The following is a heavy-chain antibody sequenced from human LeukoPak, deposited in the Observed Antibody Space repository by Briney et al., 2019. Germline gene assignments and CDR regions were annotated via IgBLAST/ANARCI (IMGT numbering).Heavy chain of an antibody. CDR2: IRYDGSNK. V-gene: IGHV3-30*02. CDR1: GFTFSSYG. CDR3: AKDDYYDSSGDPNWFDP. J-gene: IGHJ5*02. D-gene: IGHD3-22*01. Sequence: GGSLRLSCAASGFTFSSYGMHWVRQAPGKGLEWVAFIRYDGSNKYYADSVKGRFTISRDNSKNTLNLQMNSLRAEDTAVYFCAKDDYYDSSGDPNWFDPWGQGTLVTVSS.